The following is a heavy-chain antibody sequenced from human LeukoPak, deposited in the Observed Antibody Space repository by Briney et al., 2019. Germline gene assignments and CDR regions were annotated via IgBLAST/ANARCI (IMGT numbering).Heavy chain of an antibody. J-gene: IGHJ6*03. CDR2: INSDGSST. D-gene: IGHD3-10*01. CDR1: GFTFSSYW. V-gene: IGHV3-74*01. CDR3: ARDPRGYYYYYMDV. Sequence: GGSLRLSCAASGFTFSSYWMHWVRQAPGKGLVWVSRINSDGSSTSYADSVKGRFTISRDNAKNSLYLQMNSLRAEDTAVYYCARDPRGYYYYYMDVWGKGPTVTIPS.